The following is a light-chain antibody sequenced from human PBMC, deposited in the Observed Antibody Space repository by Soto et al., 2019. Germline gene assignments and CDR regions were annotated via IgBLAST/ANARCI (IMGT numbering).Light chain of an antibody. V-gene: IGKV3-11*01. J-gene: IGKJ4*01. CDR2: DAS. CDR3: QQRSSWPLT. Sequence: EIGLTQSPATLSLSPGETATLSCRASQSVSSSLAWYQQKPGQTPRLLIYDASNRATGIPARFSGSGSGTDFTRTVSSLEPEDLAVYYCQQRSSWPLTFGGGTKVEIK. CDR1: QSVSSS.